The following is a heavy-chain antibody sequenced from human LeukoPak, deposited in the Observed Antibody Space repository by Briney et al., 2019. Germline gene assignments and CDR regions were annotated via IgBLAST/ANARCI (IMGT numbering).Heavy chain of an antibody. CDR1: GGSISSSSYY. CDR2: IYYSGST. V-gene: IGHV4-39*01. Sequence: SETLSLTCTVSGGSISSSSYYWGWIRQPPGKGLEWIGSIYYSGSTYYNPSLKSRVTISVDTSKNQFSLKLSSVTAAATAVYYCARHYVAPAAGPPLGFDYWGQGTLVTVSS. CDR3: ARHYVAPAAGPPLGFDY. D-gene: IGHD6-13*01. J-gene: IGHJ4*02.